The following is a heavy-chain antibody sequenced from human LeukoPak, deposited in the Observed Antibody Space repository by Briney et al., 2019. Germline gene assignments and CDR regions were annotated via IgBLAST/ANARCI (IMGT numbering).Heavy chain of an antibody. CDR2: IYSSGDR. CDR1: GFTFSSYS. J-gene: IGHJ6*02. D-gene: IGHD3-10*01. V-gene: IGHV3-53*01. Sequence: GGSLRLSCAASGFTFSSYSMNWDRQAPGKGLEWVSVIYSSGDRYYADSVKGRLTISRDNSKNTVYLQMNSLRVEDTAEYYCARASPRISMTGDGLDVWGQGTTVTVPS. CDR3: ARASPRISMTGDGLDV.